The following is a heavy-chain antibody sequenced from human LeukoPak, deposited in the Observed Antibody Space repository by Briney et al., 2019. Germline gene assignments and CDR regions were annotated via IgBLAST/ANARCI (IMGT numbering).Heavy chain of an antibody. J-gene: IGHJ4*02. V-gene: IGHV4-59*11. D-gene: IGHD5-18*01. CDR2: VFDSWRT. CDR1: GGSMTTHH. CDR3: TTIKRGNIFGYFDF. Sequence: PSETLSLTCTVSGGSMTTHHRNWIRQTPGKGLEWIGYVFDSWRTKENPSLKSRVTLSADTSKNQLSLRLSSVTAADTAVYYCTTIKRGNIFGYFDFWGQGILVTVSS.